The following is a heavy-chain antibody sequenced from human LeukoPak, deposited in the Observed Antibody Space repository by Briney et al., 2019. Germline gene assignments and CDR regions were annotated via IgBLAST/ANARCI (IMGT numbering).Heavy chain of an antibody. CDR2: INPNSGGT. V-gene: IGHV1-2*02. D-gene: IGHD5-12*01. CDR1: GYTFTGYY. CDR3: ASRGRSGYGWVVAFDI. Sequence: ASVKVSCKASGYTFTGYYMHWVRQAPGQGLEWMGWINPNSGGTNYAQKFQGRVTMTRDTSISTAYMELSSLRSEDTAVYYCASRGRSGYGWVVAFDIWGQGTMVTVSS. J-gene: IGHJ3*02.